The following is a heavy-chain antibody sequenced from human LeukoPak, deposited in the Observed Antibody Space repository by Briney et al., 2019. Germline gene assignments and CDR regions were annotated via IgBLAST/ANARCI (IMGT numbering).Heavy chain of an antibody. CDR2: INRQSGDT. J-gene: IGHJ6*03. D-gene: IGHD2-2*01. Sequence: GASVKVSCKASGYTFTAYYMHWVRQAPGQGLDWMGWINRQSGDTKFAQKFQGRVTMTRDTSISTAYMELTSLRSDDTAVYYCARDGDYLLLSARYYMDVWGKGTTLTISS. CDR3: ARDGDYLLLSARYYMDV. CDR1: GYTFTAYY. V-gene: IGHV1-2*02.